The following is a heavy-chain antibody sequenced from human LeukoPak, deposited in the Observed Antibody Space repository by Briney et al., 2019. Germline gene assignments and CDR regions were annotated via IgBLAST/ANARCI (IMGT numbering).Heavy chain of an antibody. CDR3: ARDPYYDFWSGYYPFDY. Sequence: GASVKVSCKASGYTFTSYAMHWVRQAPGQRLEWMGWISAYNGNTNYAQKLQGRVTMTTDTSTSTAYMELRSLRSDDTAVYYCARDPYYDFWSGYYPFDYWGQGTLVTVSS. CDR1: GYTFTSYA. V-gene: IGHV1-18*01. CDR2: ISAYNGNT. D-gene: IGHD3-3*01. J-gene: IGHJ4*02.